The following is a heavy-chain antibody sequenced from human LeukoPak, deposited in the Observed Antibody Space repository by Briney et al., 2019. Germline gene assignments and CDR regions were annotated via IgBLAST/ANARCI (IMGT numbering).Heavy chain of an antibody. CDR1: GYMLTEVS. V-gene: IGHV1-24*01. CDR3: AAERELIP. D-gene: IGHD1-26*01. CDR2: FDPDDGET. Sequence: ASVKVSCKVPGYMLTEVSIHWVRQAPGRGLEGMGSFDPDDGETIYAQKFQGRLSMTEDTSAATAYMELSSLRSEDTAVYFCAAERELIPWGQGTLVTVSS. J-gene: IGHJ5*02.